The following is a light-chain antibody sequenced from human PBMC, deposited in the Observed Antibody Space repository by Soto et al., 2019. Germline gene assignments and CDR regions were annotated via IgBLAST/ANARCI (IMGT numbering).Light chain of an antibody. CDR1: QSIRSE. V-gene: IGKV1-5*03. Sequence: DIQMTQSPSTLSASVGDRVTITCRASQSIRSELAWYQQKPGKAPRLLIYKASSLESGVPPRFSGSGSGTEFTLTVSSLQPDDFATYYCQQYESYPLTFGGGTKVDI. J-gene: IGKJ4*01. CDR2: KAS. CDR3: QQYESYPLT.